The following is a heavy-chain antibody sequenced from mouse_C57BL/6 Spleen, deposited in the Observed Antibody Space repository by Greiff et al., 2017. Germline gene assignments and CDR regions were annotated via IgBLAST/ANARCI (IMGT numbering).Heavy chain of an antibody. CDR3: ARTYYSNHLGFDY. CDR2: ISSGSSTI. CDR1: GFTFSDYG. V-gene: IGHV5-17*01. Sequence: EVLLVESGGGLVKPGASLKLSCAASGFTFSDYGMHWVRQAPEQGLAWVAYISSGSSTIYSADTVTGRFTISRDNAKNTLYLQMTSLRSEDTAMYYCARTYYSNHLGFDYWGQGTTLTVAS. D-gene: IGHD2-5*01. J-gene: IGHJ2*01.